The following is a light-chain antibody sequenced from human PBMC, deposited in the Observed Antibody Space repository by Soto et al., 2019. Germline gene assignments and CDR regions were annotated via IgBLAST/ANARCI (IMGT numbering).Light chain of an antibody. Sequence: EIVLTQSPATLSLSPGERATLSCRASQSVSSYLAWYQQKPGQAPRLLIYDASNRATGIPARFSGSGFGTDFTLTISSLEPEDFVVYYCQQRSNWPWTFGQGTKVEIK. CDR1: QSVSSY. V-gene: IGKV3-11*01. CDR2: DAS. J-gene: IGKJ1*01. CDR3: QQRSNWPWT.